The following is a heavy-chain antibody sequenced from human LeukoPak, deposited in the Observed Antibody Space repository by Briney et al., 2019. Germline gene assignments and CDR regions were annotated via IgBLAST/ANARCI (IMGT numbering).Heavy chain of an antibody. CDR1: GFTFDDYA. Sequence: GSSLTLSCAASGFTFDDYAMHWVRQAAGKGLEWVACINRNSGSIGYEDSVKGRFTITRDNAKNSLYLPMNSLRAEYTALYYCAKDISSGWYGEYYIDDWGQGTLVTVSS. D-gene: IGHD6-19*01. V-gene: IGHV3-9*01. CDR3: AKDISSGWYGEYYIDD. J-gene: IGHJ4*01. CDR2: INRNSGSI.